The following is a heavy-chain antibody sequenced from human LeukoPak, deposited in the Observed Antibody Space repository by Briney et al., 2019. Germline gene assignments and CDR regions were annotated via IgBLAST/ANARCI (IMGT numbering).Heavy chain of an antibody. CDR2: ISSSSSYI. J-gene: IGHJ4*02. CDR1: GFTFSSYS. CDR3: ARGTKYYDILTYIDY. V-gene: IGHV3-21*01. D-gene: IGHD3-9*01. Sequence: PGGSLRLSCAASGFTFSSYSMNWVRQAPGKGLEWVSSISSSSSYIYYADSVKGRFTISRDNAKNSLYLQMNSLRAEDTAVYYCARGTKYYDILTYIDYWGQGTLVTVSS.